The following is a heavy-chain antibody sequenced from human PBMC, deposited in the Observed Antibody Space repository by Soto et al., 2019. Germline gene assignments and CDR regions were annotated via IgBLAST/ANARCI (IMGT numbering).Heavy chain of an antibody. Sequence: QVQLQQWGAGLLKPSETLSITCAVYGGFLSESYWTWIRQPPGKGLEWIGEINHVGGTNYNPSLKSRVTMSVDTSQNHFSLRLISVTAADTAMYFCVRIRYQLPSSVLWLDPWGQGTPVTVSS. CDR2: INHVGGT. CDR1: GGFLSESY. J-gene: IGHJ5*02. CDR3: VRIRYQLPSSVLWLDP. D-gene: IGHD3-16*01. V-gene: IGHV4-34*01.